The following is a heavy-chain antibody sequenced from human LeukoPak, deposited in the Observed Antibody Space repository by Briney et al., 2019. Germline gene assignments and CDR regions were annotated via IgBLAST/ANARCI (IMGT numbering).Heavy chain of an antibody. D-gene: IGHD6-19*01. J-gene: IGHJ6*03. CDR2: ISVSGGST. CDR3: AKEGSPPNFYYMDV. V-gene: IGHV3-23*01. CDR1: GFTFSTNA. Sequence: GGSLRLSCVASGFTFSTNAMSWVRQAPGKGLEWVSGISVSGGSTYYADSVKGRFTISRDNSKNTLYVQMNSLRAEDTAVYYCAKEGSPPNFYYMDVWGKGTTVTVSS.